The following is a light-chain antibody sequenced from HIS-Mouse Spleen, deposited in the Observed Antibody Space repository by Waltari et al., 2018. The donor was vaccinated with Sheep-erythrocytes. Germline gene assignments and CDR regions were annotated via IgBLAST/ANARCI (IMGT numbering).Light chain of an antibody. CDR2: DNN. J-gene: IGLJ3*02. V-gene: IGLV1-51*01. CDR1: SSNIGNNY. Sequence: QSVLTQPPSVSAAPGQKVTISCSGSSSNIGNNYVSWYQQLPGTAPKLLIYDNNKRTSGIPDRFSGSKSGTSATLGITGLQTGDEADYYCGTWDSSLSVWVFGGGTKLTVL. CDR3: GTWDSSLSVWV.